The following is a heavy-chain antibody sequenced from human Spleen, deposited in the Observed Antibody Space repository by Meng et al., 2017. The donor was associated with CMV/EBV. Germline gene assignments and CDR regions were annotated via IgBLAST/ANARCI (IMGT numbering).Heavy chain of an antibody. Sequence: SETLSLTCTVSGGSISSYYWSWIRQPPGKGLEWIGYIYYSGSTNYNPSLKSRVTISVDTSKNQFSLKLSSVTAADTAVYYCARDGRMYGMDVWGQGTTVTVSS. CDR1: GGSISSYY. D-gene: IGHD2-8*01. V-gene: IGHV4-59*01. J-gene: IGHJ6*02. CDR3: ARDGRMYGMDV. CDR2: IYYSGST.